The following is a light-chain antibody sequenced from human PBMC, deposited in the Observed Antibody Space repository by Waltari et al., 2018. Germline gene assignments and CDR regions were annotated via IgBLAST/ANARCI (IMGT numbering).Light chain of an antibody. V-gene: IGKV3-20*01. Sequence: EIVLTKSPGTLSLSPGERATSSCRASQSVSSSYLAWYQQKPGQAPRIIIYGASSRATGIPDRFSGSGSGTDFTLTISRLEPEDFAVYYCQQYGSSPTTFGQGTKVEIK. CDR1: QSVSSSY. J-gene: IGKJ1*01. CDR2: GAS. CDR3: QQYGSSPTT.